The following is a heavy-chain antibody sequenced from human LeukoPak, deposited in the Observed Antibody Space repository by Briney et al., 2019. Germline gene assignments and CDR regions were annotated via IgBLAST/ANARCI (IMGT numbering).Heavy chain of an antibody. D-gene: IGHD1-26*01. CDR3: ARDREILKYYIDY. J-gene: IGHJ4*02. V-gene: IGHV4-38-2*02. Sequence: SETLSLTCTVSGYSISSGYYWGWIRQPPGKGLEWIGSIYHSGSTYYNPSLKSQVTISVDTSKNQFSLKLSSVTAADTAVYYCARDREILKYYIDYWGQGTLVTVSS. CDR1: GYSISSGYY. CDR2: IYHSGST.